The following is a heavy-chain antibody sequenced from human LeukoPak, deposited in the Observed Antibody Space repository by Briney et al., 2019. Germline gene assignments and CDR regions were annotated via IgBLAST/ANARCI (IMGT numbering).Heavy chain of an antibody. J-gene: IGHJ6*03. D-gene: IGHD6-13*01. V-gene: IGHV3-7*01. CDR1: GFTFSSYW. CDR3: ARETSGVRIAAAGTGGSALYYYYMDV. CDR2: IKQDGSEK. Sequence: PGGSLRLSCAASGFTFSSYWMSWVRQAPGKGLEWVANIKQDGSEKYYVDSVKGRFTISRDNAKNSLYLQMNSLRAEDTAVYYCARETSGVRIAAAGTGGSALYYYYMDVWGKGTTVTISS.